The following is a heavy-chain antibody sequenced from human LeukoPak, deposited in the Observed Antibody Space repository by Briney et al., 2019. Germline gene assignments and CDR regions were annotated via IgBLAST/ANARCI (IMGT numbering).Heavy chain of an antibody. CDR3: GRHVGNSGSGSYLTYFDY. Sequence: SETLSLTCTVSGGSISSYYWSWIRQPPGKGLEWIGHIYYSGSTHYNPSLKSRVTISVDTSKDQFSLKLSSVTAADTAVYYCGRHVGNSGSGSYLTYFDYWGQGTLVTVSS. D-gene: IGHD3-10*01. CDR2: IYYSGST. J-gene: IGHJ4*02. CDR1: GGSISSYY. V-gene: IGHV4-59*08.